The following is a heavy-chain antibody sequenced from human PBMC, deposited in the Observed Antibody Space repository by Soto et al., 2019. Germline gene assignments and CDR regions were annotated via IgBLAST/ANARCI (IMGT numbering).Heavy chain of an antibody. CDR3: ARASVVVAATPQLGYYYYGMAV. CDR2: ISYDGSNK. CDR1: GFTFSSYA. V-gene: IGHV3-30-3*01. D-gene: IGHD2-15*01. Sequence: QVQLVESGGGVVQPGRSLRLSCAASGFTFSSYAMHWVRQAPGKGLEWVAVISYDGSNKYYADSVKGRFTISRDNSKNTLYLQMNSLRAEDTAVYYCARASVVVAATPQLGYYYYGMAVWGQGTTVTVSS. J-gene: IGHJ6*02.